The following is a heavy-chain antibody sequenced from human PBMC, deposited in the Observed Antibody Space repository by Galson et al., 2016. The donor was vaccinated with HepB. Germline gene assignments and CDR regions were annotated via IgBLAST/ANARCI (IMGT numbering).Heavy chain of an antibody. D-gene: IGHD5-18*01. J-gene: IGHJ4*02. V-gene: IGHV3-11*06. Sequence: SLRLSCAASGFTFSDYYMSWIRQGPGKGLEWVSYISSSGSYTNYADSVKGRFTISRDNPKHSLYLQMNSLRVEDTAVYYCARDYSGQLWLLGGFDYWGQGTLVTVSS. CDR3: ARDYSGQLWLLGGFDY. CDR2: ISSSGSYT. CDR1: GFTFSDYY.